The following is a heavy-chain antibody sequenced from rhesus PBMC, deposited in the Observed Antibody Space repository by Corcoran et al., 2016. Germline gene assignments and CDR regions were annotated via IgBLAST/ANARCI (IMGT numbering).Heavy chain of an antibody. CDR3: ARVGYWGGYYFDY. CDR1: GGSISGGYD. J-gene: IGHJ4*01. CDR2: ISGSSGST. V-gene: IGHV4-76*01. Sequence: QVQLQESGPGVVKPSETLSLTCAVSGGSISGGYDWSWIRQPPGKGLEWIGFISGSSGSTYYNPSLKSRVTISTDTSKNQFSLKLSSVTAADTAVYYCARVGYWGGYYFDYWGQGVLVTVSS. D-gene: IGHD3-34*01.